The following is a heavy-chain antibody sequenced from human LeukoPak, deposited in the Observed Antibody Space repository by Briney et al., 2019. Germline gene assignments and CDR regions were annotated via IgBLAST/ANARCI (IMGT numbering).Heavy chain of an antibody. V-gene: IGHV3-23*01. Sequence: GGSLRLSCAASGFTFSSHAMSWVRQAPGKGLEWVSTISGSGGSTYYADSVKGRFTISRDNSKNTLYLQMNSLRAEDTAVYYCASVVITWGGPGYFDYWGQGTLVTVSS. D-gene: IGHD3-16*01. CDR2: ISGSGGST. J-gene: IGHJ4*02. CDR3: ASVVITWGGPGYFDY. CDR1: GFTFSSHA.